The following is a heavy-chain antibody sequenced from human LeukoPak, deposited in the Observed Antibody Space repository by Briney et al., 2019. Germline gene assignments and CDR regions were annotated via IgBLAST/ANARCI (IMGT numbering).Heavy chain of an antibody. CDR3: ARDHGYSYGYGSFDY. J-gene: IGHJ4*02. D-gene: IGHD5-18*01. CDR1: GYTFTSYY. V-gene: IGHV1-46*01. CDR2: INPSGGST. Sequence: ASVKVSCKASGYTFTSYYMHWVRQAPGQGLEWMGIINPSGGSTSYAQKFQGRVITTRDTSTSTVYMELSSLRSEDTAVYYCARDHGYSYGYGSFDYWGQGTLVTVSS.